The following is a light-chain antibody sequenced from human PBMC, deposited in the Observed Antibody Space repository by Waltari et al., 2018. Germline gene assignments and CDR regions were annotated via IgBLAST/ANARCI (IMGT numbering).Light chain of an antibody. Sequence: QSALTQPPSASGSPGQSVTISCAGTSSDVGAYNSVSWYQPHPGKAPKLIIYEVNKRPSWVPDRFSGSKSGNTASLTVSGLQIEDEADYYCGSYAGHHNIAVFGGGTRLTVL. V-gene: IGLV2-8*01. J-gene: IGLJ2*01. CDR1: SSDVGAYNS. CDR3: GSYAGHHNIAV. CDR2: EVN.